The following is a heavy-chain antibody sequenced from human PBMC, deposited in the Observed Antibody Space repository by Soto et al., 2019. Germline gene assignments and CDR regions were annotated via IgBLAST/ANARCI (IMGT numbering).Heavy chain of an antibody. V-gene: IGHV1-46*01. Sequence: ASVKVSCKASGYTLTSHYIHWVRQAPGQGLEWMGIINPGGVSKTYAQEFQGRITMTRDTSTSTVYMELSSLRSQDTAVYYCARAPSWHGLDVWGQGTTVT. CDR2: INPGGVSK. CDR3: ARAPSWHGLDV. J-gene: IGHJ6*02. CDR1: GYTLTSHY.